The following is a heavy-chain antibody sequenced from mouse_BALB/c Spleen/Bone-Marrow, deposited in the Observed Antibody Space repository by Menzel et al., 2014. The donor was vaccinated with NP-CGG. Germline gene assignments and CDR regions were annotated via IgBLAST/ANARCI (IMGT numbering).Heavy chain of an antibody. CDR2: ISDGGSYT. J-gene: IGHJ1*01. D-gene: IGHD1-1*01. CDR3: ARDSYYYGSSYWYFDV. V-gene: IGHV5-4*02. Sequence: DVMLVESGGGLVKPGGSLKLSCAASGFTFSDYYMYWVRQTPEKGLEWVATISDGGSYTYYPDSVKGRFTISRDNAKNSLYLQMTSLKSEDTAMYCCARDSYYYGSSYWYFDVWGAGTTVTVSS. CDR1: GFTFSDYY.